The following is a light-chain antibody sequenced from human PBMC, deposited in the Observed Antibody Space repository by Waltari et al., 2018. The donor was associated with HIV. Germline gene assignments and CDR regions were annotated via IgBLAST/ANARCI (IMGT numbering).Light chain of an antibody. J-gene: IGKJ1*01. CDR1: KSVKKY. Sequence: DVQMTQSPSSLSASVGDRITITCRASKSVKKYVNWYLQRPGRAPKALIYETSKVWSGFPSGFSGSGSETDFTLTISGLQAEDFGTYYCQQTSITRTFGQGTKVEVK. CDR2: ETS. V-gene: IGKV1-39*01. CDR3: QQTSITRT.